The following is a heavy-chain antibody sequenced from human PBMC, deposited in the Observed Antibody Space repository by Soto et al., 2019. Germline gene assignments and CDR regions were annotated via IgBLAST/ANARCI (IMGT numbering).Heavy chain of an antibody. CDR3: MRDHGYGYGMDV. Sequence: EVPLVESGGGLVQPGVSLRLSCAASGITFSTYSMNWVRHAPGKGLEWISYITKSSRTIYYADSVKGRFTISRDNAKNSLYLQMNSLSAEETAVYYCMRDHGYGYGMDVWGQGTTVTVSS. CDR2: ITKSSRTI. CDR1: GITFSTYS. V-gene: IGHV3-48*01. J-gene: IGHJ6*02. D-gene: IGHD5-12*01.